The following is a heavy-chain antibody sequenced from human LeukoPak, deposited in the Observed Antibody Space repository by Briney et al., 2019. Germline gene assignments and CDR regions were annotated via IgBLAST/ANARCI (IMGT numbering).Heavy chain of an antibody. V-gene: IGHV3-72*01. CDR2: TRSKVRDFAT. Sequence: GGSLRLSCVGSGFTLRDFHMDWFRQAPGMGLDWVGRTRSKVRDFATEYAASVKGRFTISRDESENSVFLHLSSLTVEDTDFYYCARDWAESDDSGFDVLGQGTMVTVSS. D-gene: IGHD3-22*01. J-gene: IGHJ3*01. CDR3: ARDWAESDDSGFDV. CDR1: GFTLRDFH.